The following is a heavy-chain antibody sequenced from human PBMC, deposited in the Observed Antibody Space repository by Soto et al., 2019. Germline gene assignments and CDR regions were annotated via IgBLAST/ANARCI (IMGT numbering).Heavy chain of an antibody. CDR2: INAGNGNT. CDR1: GYTFTTYA. J-gene: IGHJ4*02. D-gene: IGHD3-22*01. Sequence: ASVKVSCKASGYTFTTYAMHWVLQAPGQGLEWMAWINAGNGNTRYSPKFQGRVTISRDTSASTAYMELRSLRSEDTAVYYCALHPGDSSCYHHYWGQGTLVTVSS. V-gene: IGHV1-3*01. CDR3: ALHPGDSSCYHHY.